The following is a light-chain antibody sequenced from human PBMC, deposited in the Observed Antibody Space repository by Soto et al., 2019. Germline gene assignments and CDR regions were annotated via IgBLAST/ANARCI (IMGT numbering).Light chain of an antibody. Sequence: DIHMTQSPSSLSASVGDRVTITCRTSQNVRNYLNWYQQRPGKAPKLLITTVSDLQSGVPSRFSGSGSGTDFTLTISSLQPEDFATYYCQQSYNILYTFGQGTKLEIK. CDR1: QNVRNY. CDR2: TVS. V-gene: IGKV1-39*01. J-gene: IGKJ2*01. CDR3: QQSYNILYT.